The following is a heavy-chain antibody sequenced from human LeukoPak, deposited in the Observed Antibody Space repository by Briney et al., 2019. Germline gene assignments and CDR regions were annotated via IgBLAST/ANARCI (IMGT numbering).Heavy chain of an antibody. CDR1: GFTFSSYD. CDR2: ISGSGGST. CDR3: ASQGFTIFGVAPPPFDY. V-gene: IGHV3-23*01. D-gene: IGHD3-3*01. J-gene: IGHJ4*02. Sequence: PGGSLRLSCAASGFTFSSYDMSWVRQAPGKGLEWVSAISGSGGSTYYADSVKGRFTISRDNSKNTLYLQMNSLRAEDTAVYYCASQGFTIFGVAPPPFDYWGQGTLVTVSS.